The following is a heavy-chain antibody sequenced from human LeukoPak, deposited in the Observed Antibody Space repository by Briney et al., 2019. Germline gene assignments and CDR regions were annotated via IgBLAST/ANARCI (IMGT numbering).Heavy chain of an antibody. V-gene: IGHV3-21*01. CDR1: GFTFSSYS. J-gene: IGHJ4*02. D-gene: IGHD3-10*01. Sequence: GGSLRLSCAASGFTFSSYSMNWVRQAPGKGLEWVSSISSSSSYIYYADSVKGRFTISRDNAKNSLYLQMNRLRAEDTAVYYCARGNNYYGSGSYYNVGVYWGQGTLVTVSS. CDR2: ISSSSSYI. CDR3: ARGNNYYGSGSYYNVGVY.